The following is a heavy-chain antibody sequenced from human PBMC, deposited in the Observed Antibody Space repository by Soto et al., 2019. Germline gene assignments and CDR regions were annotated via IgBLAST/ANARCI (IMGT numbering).Heavy chain of an antibody. J-gene: IGHJ4*02. Sequence: SETLSLTCTVSGGSIRSGGYYWSWIRQHPGKGLEWIGYIYYSGSTYYNPSLKSRVTISVDTSKNQFSLKLSSVTAADTAVYYCARAITAWEAFDIWGQGTLVTVSS. CDR1: GGSIRSGGYY. CDR2: IYYSGST. V-gene: IGHV4-31*03. CDR3: ARAITAWEAFDI. D-gene: IGHD1-26*01.